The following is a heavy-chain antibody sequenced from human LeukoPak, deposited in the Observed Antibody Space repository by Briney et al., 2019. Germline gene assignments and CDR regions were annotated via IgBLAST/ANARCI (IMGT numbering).Heavy chain of an antibody. Sequence: GGSLRLSCAASGFTFSSYSMNWVRQAPGKGLEWASSISSSSSYIYYADSVKGRFTISRDNAKNSLYLQMNSLRAEDTAVYYCARFLDSSGYYFDLDYWGQGTLVTVSS. V-gene: IGHV3-21*01. D-gene: IGHD3-22*01. CDR1: GFTFSSYS. CDR3: ARFLDSSGYYFDLDY. J-gene: IGHJ4*02. CDR2: ISSSSSYI.